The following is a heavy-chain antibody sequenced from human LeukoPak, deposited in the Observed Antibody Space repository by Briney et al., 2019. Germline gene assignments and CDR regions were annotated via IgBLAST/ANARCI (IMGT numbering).Heavy chain of an antibody. CDR2: IYYSGGT. J-gene: IGHJ4*02. Sequence: SETLSLTCTVSGGSISSYYWSGIRQPPGKGLEWIGYIYYSGGTNYNPSLKSRVTISVDTSKNQFSLKLSSVTAADTAVYYCARVVVVAAKGTAFDYWGQGTLVTVSS. V-gene: IGHV4-59*08. CDR1: GGSISSYY. D-gene: IGHD2-15*01. CDR3: ARVVVVAAKGTAFDY.